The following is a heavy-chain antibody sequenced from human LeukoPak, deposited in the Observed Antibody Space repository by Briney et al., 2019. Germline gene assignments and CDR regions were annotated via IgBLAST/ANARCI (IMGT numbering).Heavy chain of an antibody. V-gene: IGHV1-8*03. J-gene: IGHJ4*02. CDR3: ARGASRSFDY. CDR1: GYTFTTYE. Sequence: VKVSCKASGYTFTTYEIHWVRQATGQGLEWMGWMNPNSGNTGYVQNFQGRVTITRTTSINTAYMELSSLRSEDTAVYYCARGASRSFDYWGQGTLVTVSS. CDR2: MNPNSGNT.